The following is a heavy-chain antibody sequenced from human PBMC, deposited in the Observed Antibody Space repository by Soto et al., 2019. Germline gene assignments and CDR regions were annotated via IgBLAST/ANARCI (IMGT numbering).Heavy chain of an antibody. J-gene: IGHJ6*03. CDR1: GFTFGDYF. Sequence: QVQLLESGGGLVKPGGTLRLSCAASGFTFGDYFMTWIRQAPGQGLEWVASISGSGVAISYTDSVKGRFIISRDNAQKSLFLRMNSLRADDTAIYFCARDYTEDTIGYGEAFYHYYRDVWGKGTTVTVSS. CDR2: ISGSGVAI. CDR3: ARDYTEDTIGYGEAFYHYYRDV. D-gene: IGHD5-18*01. V-gene: IGHV3-11*01.